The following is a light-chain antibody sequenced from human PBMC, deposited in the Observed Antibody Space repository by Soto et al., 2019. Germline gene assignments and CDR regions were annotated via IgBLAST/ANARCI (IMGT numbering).Light chain of an antibody. V-gene: IGKV3-11*01. CDR3: QQRSDWLPIT. J-gene: IGKJ5*01. CDR2: DVS. Sequence: EIVLTQSPATLSLSPVERATLSGRASQSVSESLAWYQQKPGQAPRLLIYDVSYRATGIPVRFSGSGSGTDFTLTISSLEPEDFAVYYCQQRSDWLPITFGQGTRLEIK. CDR1: QSVSES.